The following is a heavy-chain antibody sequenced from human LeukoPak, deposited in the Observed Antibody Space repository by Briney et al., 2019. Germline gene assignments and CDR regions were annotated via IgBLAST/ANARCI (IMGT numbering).Heavy chain of an antibody. Sequence: PSETLSLTCTVCDDSISNYYWSWIRQPPGKGLEWIGYIYNSGNTNYNPSLKSRVTISIDMSKNQFSLKLSSVTAADTAVYYCASLAANGHNYFTYWGQGTLVTVSS. J-gene: IGHJ4*02. CDR1: DDSISNYY. CDR2: IYNSGNT. CDR3: ASLAANGHNYFTY. D-gene: IGHD4-17*01. V-gene: IGHV4-59*01.